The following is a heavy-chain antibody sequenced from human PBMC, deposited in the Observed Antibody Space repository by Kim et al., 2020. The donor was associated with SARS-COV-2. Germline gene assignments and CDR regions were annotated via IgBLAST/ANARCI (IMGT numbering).Heavy chain of an antibody. J-gene: IGHJ6*02. D-gene: IGHD1-20*01. V-gene: IGHV1-69*02. Sequence: KVQGRDRITADKSTSTAYLGLSSLRSEDTAVYYCANSSVSPPAGMDVWGQGTTVTVSS. CDR3: ANSSVSPPAGMDV.